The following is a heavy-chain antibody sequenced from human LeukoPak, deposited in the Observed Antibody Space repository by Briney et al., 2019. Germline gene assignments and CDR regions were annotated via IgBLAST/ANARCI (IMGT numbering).Heavy chain of an antibody. CDR2: IWYDGSNK. CDR1: GFTFSSYG. V-gene: IGHV3-33*01. J-gene: IGHJ4*02. D-gene: IGHD6-6*01. CDR3: ARDGRSSSTPFDY. Sequence: GGSLRLSCAASGFTFSSYGMHWVRQAPDKGLEWVAVIWYDGSNKYYADSVKGRFTISRDNAKNSLYLQMNSLRAEDTAVYYCARDGRSSSTPFDYWGQGTLVTVSS.